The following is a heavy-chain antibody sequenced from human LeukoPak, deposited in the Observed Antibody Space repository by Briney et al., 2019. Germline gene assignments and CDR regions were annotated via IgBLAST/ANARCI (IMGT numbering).Heavy chain of an antibody. J-gene: IGHJ4*02. V-gene: IGHV1-8*01. CDR1: GYTFTSYD. Sequence: ASVNVSCKASGYTFTSYDINWVRQATGQGLEWMGWMNPNSGNTGYAQKFQGRVTMTRNTSISTAYMELSSLRSEDTAVYYCARGSGVSYYYGSGSSDFDYWGQGTLVTVSS. CDR3: ARGSGVSYYYGSGSSDFDY. CDR2: MNPNSGNT. D-gene: IGHD3-10*01.